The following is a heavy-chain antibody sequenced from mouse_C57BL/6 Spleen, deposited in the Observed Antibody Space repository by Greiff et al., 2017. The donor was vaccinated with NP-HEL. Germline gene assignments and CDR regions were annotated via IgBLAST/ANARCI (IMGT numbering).Heavy chain of an antibody. V-gene: IGHV1-69*01. CDR1: GYTFTSYW. J-gene: IGHJ2*01. CDR2: IDPSDSYT. Sequence: QVQLQQPGAELVMPGASVKLSCKASGYTFTSYWMHWVKQRPGQGLEWIGEIDPSDSYTNYNQKFKGKSTLTVDKSSSTAYMQLSSLTSEDSAVYYCARQGGSSTLFDYWGQGTTLTVSS. D-gene: IGHD1-1*01. CDR3: ARQGGSSTLFDY.